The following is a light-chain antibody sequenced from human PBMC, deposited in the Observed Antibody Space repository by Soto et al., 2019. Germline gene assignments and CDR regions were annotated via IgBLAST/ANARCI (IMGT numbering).Light chain of an antibody. CDR1: QSVSSN. J-gene: IGKJ1*01. CDR3: QQYYITPWT. CDR2: GAS. Sequence: EIVVTRSPATLPMSPGERATLSCRASQSVSSNLAWYQQKPGQAPRFLIYGASTRATGIPARFSGSGSGTEFTLTISSLQAEDVAVYYCQQYYITPWTFGQGTKVDIK. V-gene: IGKV3-15*01.